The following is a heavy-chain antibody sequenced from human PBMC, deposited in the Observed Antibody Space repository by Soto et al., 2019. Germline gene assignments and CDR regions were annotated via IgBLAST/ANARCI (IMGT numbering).Heavy chain of an antibody. D-gene: IGHD4-17*01. Sequence: QLQLQESGPGLVKPSETLSLTCTVSGGSISSSSYYWGWIRQPPGKGLEWIGSIYYSGSTYYNPSLKSRVTISVDTSKNQFSLKLSSVTAADTAVYYCARHMPGMTTVTNSFDYWGQGTLVTVSS. J-gene: IGHJ4*02. CDR3: ARHMPGMTTVTNSFDY. V-gene: IGHV4-39*01. CDR2: IYYSGST. CDR1: GGSISSSSYY.